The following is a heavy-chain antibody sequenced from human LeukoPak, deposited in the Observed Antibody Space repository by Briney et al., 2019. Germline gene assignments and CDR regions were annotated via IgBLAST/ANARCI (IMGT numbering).Heavy chain of an antibody. CDR3: AGPPVVTATDDAFDI. CDR2: ISSSSSSI. Sequence: PGGSLRLSCAASGVTFSSYSMNCVRQAPGEGLEWVSSISSSSSSIYYADSVKDRFTISRDNAKNSLYLQMNSLRAEHTAVYYCAGPPVVTATDDAFDIWGPGTMVTVSS. V-gene: IGHV3-21*01. J-gene: IGHJ3*02. D-gene: IGHD2-21*02. CDR1: GVTFSSYS.